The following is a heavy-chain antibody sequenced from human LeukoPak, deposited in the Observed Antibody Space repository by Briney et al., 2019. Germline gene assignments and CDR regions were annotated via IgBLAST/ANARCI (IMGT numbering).Heavy chain of an antibody. J-gene: IGHJ5*02. CDR1: GGSISTSSYY. CDR2: IYYSGST. Sequence: SETLSLTCTVSGGSISTSSYYWGWIRQPPGKGLECIGNIYYSGSTYYNPSLKSRVTMSVDTSKNQFSLKLSSVTAADTAVYYCARDSSSSWFDPWGQGTLVTVSS. V-gene: IGHV4-39*07. D-gene: IGHD6-6*01. CDR3: ARDSSSSWFDP.